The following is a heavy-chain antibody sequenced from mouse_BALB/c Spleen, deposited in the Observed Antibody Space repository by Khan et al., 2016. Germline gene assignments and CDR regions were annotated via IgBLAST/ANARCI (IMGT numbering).Heavy chain of an antibody. CDR2: RNNNGGRT. J-gene: IGHJ4*01. Sequence: EVELVESGGGLVQPGGSLKLSCAASGFNFSTYGMAWVRQTPDKGLELVATRNNNGGRTYYQDSVKGRVTSSRDKAKNTLYLQMSSLKSEDTAMYYCSIVAVALDYWGQGTSVTVSS. V-gene: IGHV5-6-3*01. D-gene: IGHD3-3*01. CDR1: GFNFSTYG. CDR3: SIVAVALDY.